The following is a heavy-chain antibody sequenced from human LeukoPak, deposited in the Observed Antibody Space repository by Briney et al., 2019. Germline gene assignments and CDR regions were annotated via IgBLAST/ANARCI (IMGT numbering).Heavy chain of an antibody. V-gene: IGHV3-48*03. D-gene: IGHD6-13*01. J-gene: IGHJ5*02. Sequence: GGSLRLSCAASGFTFSSYEMNWVRQAPGRGLELVSYITGSGYTIYYADSVRGRFTISRDNAKNSLYLQMNSLGAEDTAVYYCARDRVAAAGSSWGQGTLVTVSS. CDR1: GFTFSSYE. CDR2: ITGSGYTI. CDR3: ARDRVAAAGSS.